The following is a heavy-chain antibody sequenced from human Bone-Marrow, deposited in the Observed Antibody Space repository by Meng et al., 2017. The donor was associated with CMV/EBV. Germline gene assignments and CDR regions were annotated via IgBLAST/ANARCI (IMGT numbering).Heavy chain of an antibody. CDR1: GFTFSSYS. Sequence: GESLKISCAASGFTFSSYSMNWVRQAPGKGLEWVSYISSSSSTKYYADSVKGRFTISRDNAKNSLYLQMNSLRAEDTAVYYCARSMYYDFWSGYRGYFDLWGRGTLVTVSS. V-gene: IGHV3-48*04. CDR2: ISSSSSTK. CDR3: ARSMYYDFWSGYRGYFDL. J-gene: IGHJ2*01. D-gene: IGHD3-3*01.